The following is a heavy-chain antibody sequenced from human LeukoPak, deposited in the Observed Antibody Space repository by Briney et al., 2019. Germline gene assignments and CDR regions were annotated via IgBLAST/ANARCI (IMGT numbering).Heavy chain of an antibody. D-gene: IGHD3-10*01. V-gene: IGHV1-8*01. Sequence: ASVKVSCKAPGYTFTSYDINWVRQAPGQRLEWMGWMNPTSGHTGYVQNFQGRITLTRDTSVSTAYMELNSLTSEDTAVYYCARSPVGVRKKHDLWGQGTLVIVSS. CDR1: GYTFTSYD. J-gene: IGHJ5*02. CDR3: ARSPVGVRKKHDL. CDR2: MNPTSGHT.